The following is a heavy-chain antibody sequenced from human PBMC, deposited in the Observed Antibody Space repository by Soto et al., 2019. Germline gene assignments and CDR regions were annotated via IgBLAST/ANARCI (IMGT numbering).Heavy chain of an antibody. Sequence: PGGSLRLSCAASGFTFSSYAMRWVRQTPGKGLEWVSTISNSGGSTYYADSVKGRFTFSRDNSKNTLYLQMNSLRAEDTAVYYCARCRAATGGSYYYYMDVWGEGTTVTVSS. CDR2: ISNSGGST. D-gene: IGHD6-13*01. CDR1: GFTFSSYA. J-gene: IGHJ6*03. CDR3: ARCRAATGGSYYYYMDV. V-gene: IGHV3-23*01.